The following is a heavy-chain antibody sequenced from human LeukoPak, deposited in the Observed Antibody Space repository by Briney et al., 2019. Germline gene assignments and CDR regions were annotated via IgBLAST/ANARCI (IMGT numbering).Heavy chain of an antibody. V-gene: IGHV3-23*01. Sequence: GGSLRLSCAASGFTFSSYPMSWARHAPGKGLEGVSAIIGSDDSTYYADSVRRRFTIYRHIYKNALYLNKNSLRGEDAAVSYCAKGGRWEQLEGEFYYWGQGTLVTVSS. CDR1: GFTFSSYP. CDR2: IIGSDDST. J-gene: IGHJ4*02. CDR3: AKGGRWEQLEGEFYY. D-gene: IGHD1-26*01.